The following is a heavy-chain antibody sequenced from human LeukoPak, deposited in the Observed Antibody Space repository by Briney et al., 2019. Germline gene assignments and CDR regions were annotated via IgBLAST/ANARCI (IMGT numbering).Heavy chain of an antibody. CDR1: GGTFSSYA. V-gene: IGHV1-69*05. CDR2: IIPIFGTA. CDR3: ARSPGATIFGVVTSNWFDP. D-gene: IGHD3-3*01. Sequence: SVKVSCKASGGTFSSYAISWVRQAPGQGLEWMGRIIPIFGTANYAQKFQGRVTITTDESTSTAYMELSSLRSEDTAVYYCARSPGATIFGVVTSNWFDPWGQGTLVTVSS. J-gene: IGHJ5*02.